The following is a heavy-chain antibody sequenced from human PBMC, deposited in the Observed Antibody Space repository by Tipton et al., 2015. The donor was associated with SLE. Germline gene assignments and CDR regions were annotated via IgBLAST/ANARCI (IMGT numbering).Heavy chain of an antibody. D-gene: IGHD6-19*01. J-gene: IGHJ5*02. CDR3: AGDRRIAVAGTSENWFDP. V-gene: IGHV3-21*01. Sequence: SLRLSCAASGFTFSSYSMNWVRPAPGKGVGWVSSISSSSSYIYYADPVKGRFTISRDNAKNSLYLQMNSLRAEDTAVYYCAGDRRIAVAGTSENWFDPWGQGTLVTVSS. CDR2: ISSSSSYI. CDR1: GFTFSSYS.